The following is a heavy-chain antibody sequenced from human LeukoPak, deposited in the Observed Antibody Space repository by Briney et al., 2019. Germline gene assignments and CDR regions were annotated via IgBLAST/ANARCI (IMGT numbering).Heavy chain of an antibody. Sequence: KPSETLSLTCTVSGGSISSGSYYWGWIRQPPGKGLEWIGSIYHSGSTYYNPSLKSRVTISVDTSKNQFSLKLSSVTAADTAVYYCARDRPLSMIPRGHFDYWGQGTLVTVSS. CDR3: ARDRPLSMIPRGHFDY. V-gene: IGHV4-39*07. D-gene: IGHD3-22*01. J-gene: IGHJ4*02. CDR1: GGSISSGSYY. CDR2: IYHSGST.